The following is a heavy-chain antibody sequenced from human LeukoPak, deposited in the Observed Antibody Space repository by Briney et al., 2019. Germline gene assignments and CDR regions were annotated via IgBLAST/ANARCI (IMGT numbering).Heavy chain of an antibody. Sequence: ASVKVSCKASGYTFTGYYMHWVRQAPGQGLEWMGWINPNSGGTNYAQKFQGRVTMTRDTSISTAYMELSRLRSDDTAVYYCARGDYYDSTHFDYWGQGTLVTVSS. D-gene: IGHD3-22*01. CDR1: GYTFTGYY. CDR2: INPNSGGT. CDR3: ARGDYYDSTHFDY. V-gene: IGHV1-2*02. J-gene: IGHJ4*02.